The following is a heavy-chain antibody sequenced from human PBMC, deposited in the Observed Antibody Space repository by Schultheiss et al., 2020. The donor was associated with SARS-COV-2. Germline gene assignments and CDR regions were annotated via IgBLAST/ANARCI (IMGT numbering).Heavy chain of an antibody. J-gene: IGHJ5*02. D-gene: IGHD3-22*01. CDR3: ARGDSSGYYQVNWFDP. CDR1: GFTFSSYG. Sequence: GGSLRLSCAASGFTFSSYGMHWVRQAPGKGLEWVAVISYDGSNKYYADSVKGRFTISGDNSKNTLYLQMNSLRAEDTAVYYCARGDSSGYYQVNWFDPWGQGTLVTVSS. V-gene: IGHV3-30*03. CDR2: ISYDGSNK.